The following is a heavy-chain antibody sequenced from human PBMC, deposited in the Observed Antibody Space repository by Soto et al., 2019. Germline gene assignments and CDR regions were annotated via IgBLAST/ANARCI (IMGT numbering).Heavy chain of an antibody. Sequence: ASVKVSCKASGYTYTSYGIIWVRQAPGQGLEWMGWISAYSGNTNYAQKLQGRVTMTTDTSTSTAYMELRSLRSDDTAVYYCARQMVRPPKNAFDIWGQGTMVTVSS. J-gene: IGHJ3*02. CDR3: ARQMVRPPKNAFDI. CDR2: ISAYSGNT. CDR1: GYTYTSYG. D-gene: IGHD3-10*01. V-gene: IGHV1-18*01.